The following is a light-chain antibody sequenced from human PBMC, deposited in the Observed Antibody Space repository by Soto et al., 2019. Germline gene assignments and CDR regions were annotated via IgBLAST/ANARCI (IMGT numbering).Light chain of an antibody. CDR3: QQSYSTLSIT. CDR2: AAS. V-gene: IGKV1-39*01. CDR1: ESISGH. Sequence: DIQMTQSPSSLSASVGDRVTITCRASESISGHLNWYQQKPGKAPKLLIYAASSLQNGVPSRFSGSGSRSHFTLTISNLQPEDFATDYCQQSYSTLSITFGQGTRLEIK. J-gene: IGKJ5*01.